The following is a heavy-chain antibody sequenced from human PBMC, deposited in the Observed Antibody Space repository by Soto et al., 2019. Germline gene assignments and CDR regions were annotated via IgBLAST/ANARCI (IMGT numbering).Heavy chain of an antibody. CDR1: GYTFTSYG. V-gene: IGHV1-18*01. Sequence: QVQLVQSGAEVKKPGASVKVSCKASGYTFTSYGISWVRQAPGQGLEWMGGINAYNGNTNYAQKLQGRVIMTTDTAASTAYMDLRSLRSDDTAVYYCARDVGYGLIDYWGQGTLVTFSS. CDR3: ARDVGYGLIDY. J-gene: IGHJ4*02. CDR2: INAYNGNT. D-gene: IGHD5-18*01.